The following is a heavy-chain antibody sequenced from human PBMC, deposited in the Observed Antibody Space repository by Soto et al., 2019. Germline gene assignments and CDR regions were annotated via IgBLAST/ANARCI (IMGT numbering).Heavy chain of an antibody. D-gene: IGHD5-12*01. CDR3: ARFGRVATTTLDFDY. CDR1: GYTFTSYA. Sequence: ASVKVSCKASGYTFTSYAMHWVRQAPGQRLEWMGWINAGNGNTKYSQKFQGRVTITRDTSASTAYMELSSLRSEDTAVYYCARFGRVATTTLDFDYWGQGTLVTVS. J-gene: IGHJ4*02. CDR2: INAGNGNT. V-gene: IGHV1-3*01.